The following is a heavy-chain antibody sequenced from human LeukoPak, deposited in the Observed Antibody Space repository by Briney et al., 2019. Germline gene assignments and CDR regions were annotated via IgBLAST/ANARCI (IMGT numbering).Heavy chain of an antibody. CDR1: GYTFTSYA. CDR3: ARDSKYSSGWYQGY. D-gene: IGHD6-19*01. J-gene: IGHJ4*02. CDR2: INAGNGNT. V-gene: IGHV1-3*01. Sequence: ASVKVSCKASGYTFTSYAMHWVRQAPGQRLEWMGWINAGNGNTKYSQKFQGRVTITRDTSASTAYMEPSSLRSEDTAVYYCARDSKYSSGWYQGYWGQGTLVTVSS.